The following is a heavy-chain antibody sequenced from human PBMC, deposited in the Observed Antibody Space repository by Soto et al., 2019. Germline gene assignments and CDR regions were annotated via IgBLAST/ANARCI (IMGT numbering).Heavy chain of an antibody. CDR3: ARGPLVGYCSGGSCYPPPTN. D-gene: IGHD2-15*01. CDR1: GFTFSSYG. Sequence: QVQLVESGGGVVQPGRSLRLSCAASGFTFSSYGMHWVRQAPGKGLEWVAVIWYDGSNKYYADSVKGRFTISRDNSKNTLYLQMNSLRAEETAVYYCARGPLVGYCSGGSCYPPPTNWGQGTLVTVSS. J-gene: IGHJ4*02. V-gene: IGHV3-33*01. CDR2: IWYDGSNK.